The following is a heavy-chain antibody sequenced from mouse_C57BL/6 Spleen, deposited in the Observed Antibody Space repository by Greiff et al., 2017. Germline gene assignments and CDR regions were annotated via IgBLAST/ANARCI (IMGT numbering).Heavy chain of an antibody. V-gene: IGHV1-82*01. CDR1: GYTFSSSW. J-gene: IGHJ3*01. D-gene: IGHD2-5*01. Sequence: VKLMESGPELVKPGASVKISCKASGYTFSSSWMNWVKQRPGKGLEWIGRIYPGDGDTNYNGKFKGKATLTADKSSSTAYMQLSSLTSEDSAVYFCAAYYSNYVFAYWGQGTLVTVSA. CDR2: IYPGDGDT. CDR3: AAYYSNYVFAY.